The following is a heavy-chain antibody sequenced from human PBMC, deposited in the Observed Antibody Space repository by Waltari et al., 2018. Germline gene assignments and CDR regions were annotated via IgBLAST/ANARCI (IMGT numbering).Heavy chain of an antibody. V-gene: IGHV4-4*02. CDR3: ARGQLVGASLLDL. D-gene: IGHD1-26*01. J-gene: IGHJ5*02. CDR1: GASMSSSHL. Sequence: QVRMQESGPGLVNPSETLSLTCEISGASMSSSHLWSWLRQPPGQGLEWIGEIYYTWTTFYNPSLKNRVNISVDKSNNKFSLRLTSVTAADTAVYFCARGQLVGASLLDLWGQGTLVTVSS. CDR2: IYYTWTT.